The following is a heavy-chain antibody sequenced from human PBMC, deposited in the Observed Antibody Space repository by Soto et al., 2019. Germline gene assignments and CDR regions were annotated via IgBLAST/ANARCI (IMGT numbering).Heavy chain of an antibody. CDR3: ARCSTSCRAGFDP. J-gene: IGHJ5*02. V-gene: IGHV4-59*01. CDR2: IYYSGST. D-gene: IGHD2-2*01. Sequence: SLTCTVSGGSISSYYWSWIRQPPGKGLEWIGYIYYSGSTNYNPSLKSRVTISVDTSKNQFSLKLSSVTAADTAVYYCARCSTSCRAGFDPWGQGTLVTVSS. CDR1: GGSISSYY.